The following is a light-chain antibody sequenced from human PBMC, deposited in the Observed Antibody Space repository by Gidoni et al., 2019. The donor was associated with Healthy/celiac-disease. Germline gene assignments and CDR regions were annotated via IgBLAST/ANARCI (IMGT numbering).Light chain of an antibody. CDR2: DAS. CDR3: QQYDNLPLT. Sequence: DIQMTQSPSSLSASVGDRVTITCQASQGISNYLNWYQQKPGKAPKLLIYDASNVETGVPSRFSGSGSGTDFTFTISSLQPEDIATYYWQQYDNLPLTFGGGTKVEIK. J-gene: IGKJ4*01. V-gene: IGKV1-33*01. CDR1: QGISNY.